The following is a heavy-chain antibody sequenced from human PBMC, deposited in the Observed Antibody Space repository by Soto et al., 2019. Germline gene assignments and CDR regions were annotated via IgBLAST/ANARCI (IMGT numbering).Heavy chain of an antibody. CDR3: ATGLAYDRPITVAEPFDS. CDR2: ISHSGSR. V-gene: IGHV4-34*02. J-gene: IGHJ4*02. Sequence: QVQLQQWGAGLLKASETLSLTCVVSGGSFSGYFWTWIRQSPGRELEWIGEISHSGSRNYNPAFQSRVIISVDSSKNHVSLKLSSVTAADSATYFCATGLAYDRPITVAEPFDSWGQGTLVTVSS. CDR1: GGSFSGYF. D-gene: IGHD6-19*01.